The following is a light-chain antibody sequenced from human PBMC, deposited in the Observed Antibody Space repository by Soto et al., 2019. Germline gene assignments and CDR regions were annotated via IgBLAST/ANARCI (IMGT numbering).Light chain of an antibody. CDR1: SSNIGDNS. V-gene: IGLV1-51*01. Sequence: QSVLTQLPSMSAAPGQMVAISCSGTSSNIGDNSVSWYQHFPGTAPKVLIYDNNRRPSGIPDRFSGSKSGTSATLTIIGLQTGDEADYYCATWDSALSAGVFGGGTKLTVL. J-gene: IGLJ3*02. CDR3: ATWDSALSAGV. CDR2: DNN.